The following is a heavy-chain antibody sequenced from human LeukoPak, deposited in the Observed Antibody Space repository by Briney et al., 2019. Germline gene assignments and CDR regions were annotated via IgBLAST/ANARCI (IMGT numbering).Heavy chain of an antibody. CDR1: GFTFSNYY. CDR2: ISSSGSTI. J-gene: IGHJ4*02. V-gene: IGHV3-11*01. CDR3: ARGQLDYYGSGTPGY. Sequence: GGSLRLSCAASGFTFSNYYMSWIRLAPGKGLEWVSYISSSGSTIYYADSVKGRFTISRDNAKNSLYLQMNSLRAEDTAVYYCARGQLDYYGSGTPGYWGQGTLVTVSS. D-gene: IGHD3-10*01.